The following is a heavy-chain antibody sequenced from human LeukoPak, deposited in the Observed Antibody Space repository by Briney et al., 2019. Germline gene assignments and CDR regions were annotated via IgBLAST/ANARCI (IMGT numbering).Heavy chain of an antibody. D-gene: IGHD3-3*01. Sequence: GGSLRLSCAASGLTFSSYAMHWVRQAPGKGLEWVAVISYDGSNKYYADSVKGRFTISRDNSKNTLYLQMNSLRAEDTAVYYCARPEGFWSGYYFDYWGQGTLVTVSS. CDR3: ARPEGFWSGYYFDY. CDR1: GLTFSSYA. CDR2: ISYDGSNK. J-gene: IGHJ4*02. V-gene: IGHV3-30-3*01.